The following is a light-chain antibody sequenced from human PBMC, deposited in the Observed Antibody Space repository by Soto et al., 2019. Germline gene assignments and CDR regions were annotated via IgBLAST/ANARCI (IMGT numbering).Light chain of an antibody. V-gene: IGLV1-40*01. CDR2: NNL. Sequence: QSALTEPPSVSGAPGQRVTVAGSGRTANFGAGYEVHWYKQLPGTAPTLVIFNNLNRPSGVPERFSGSKSGTSASLVISGLQAEDEAEYYCQSFDSSLRAYVFGSGTKVTVL. J-gene: IGLJ1*01. CDR1: TANFGAGYE. CDR3: QSFDSSLRAYV.